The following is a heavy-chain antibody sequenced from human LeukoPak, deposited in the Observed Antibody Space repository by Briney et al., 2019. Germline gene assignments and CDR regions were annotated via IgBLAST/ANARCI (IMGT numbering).Heavy chain of an antibody. J-gene: IGHJ4*02. CDR2: INHSGST. Sequence: KPSETLSLTCAVHGGSFSGYYWSWIRQPPGKGLEWIGEINHSGSTNYNPSLKSRVTISVDTSKNQFSLKLSSVTAADTAVYYCARGVFGYWGQGTLVTVSS. V-gene: IGHV4-34*01. CDR1: GGSFSGYY. CDR3: ARGVFGY.